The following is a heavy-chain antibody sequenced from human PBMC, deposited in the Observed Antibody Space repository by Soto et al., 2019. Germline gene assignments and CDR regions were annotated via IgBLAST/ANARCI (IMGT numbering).Heavy chain of an antibody. Sequence: ASVKVSCKASGYTFTSYYMHWVRQAPGQGLEWMGIINPSGGSTSYAQKFRGRVTMTRDTSTSTVYMELSSLRSEDTAVYYCARDQGDSSGYYPTAFDIWGQGTMVTVSS. CDR2: INPSGGST. CDR1: GYTFTSYY. J-gene: IGHJ3*02. V-gene: IGHV1-46*01. D-gene: IGHD3-22*01. CDR3: ARDQGDSSGYYPTAFDI.